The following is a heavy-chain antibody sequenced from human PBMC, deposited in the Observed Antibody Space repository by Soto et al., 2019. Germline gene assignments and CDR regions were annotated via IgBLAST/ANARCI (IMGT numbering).Heavy chain of an antibody. Sequence: ASVKVSCKTSGYTFTNYGISWVRQAPGQGLEWMGWITTDKGKTTYAQKFQGRVTMTTDTSTSTAYMELRSLRSEDTAVYYCARDKITGLFDYWGQGTLVTVSS. CDR3: ARDKITGLFDY. CDR1: GYTFTNYG. V-gene: IGHV1-18*01. CDR2: ITTDKGKT. J-gene: IGHJ4*02. D-gene: IGHD2-8*02.